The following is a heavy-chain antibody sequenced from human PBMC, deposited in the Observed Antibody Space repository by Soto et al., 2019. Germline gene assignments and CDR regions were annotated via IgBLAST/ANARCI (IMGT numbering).Heavy chain of an antibody. V-gene: IGHV3-30-3*01. CDR3: ARVPSSSGRAHFDY. Sequence: QVQLVESGGGVVQPGRSLRLSCAASGFTFSSYAMHWVRQAPGKGLEWVAVIAYDGSNKYYADSVKGRFTISRDNSKNTLYLQMNRLRAEDTAVYYCARVPSSSGRAHFDYWGPGTLVTVSS. D-gene: IGHD2-15*01. CDR2: IAYDGSNK. CDR1: GFTFSSYA. J-gene: IGHJ4*02.